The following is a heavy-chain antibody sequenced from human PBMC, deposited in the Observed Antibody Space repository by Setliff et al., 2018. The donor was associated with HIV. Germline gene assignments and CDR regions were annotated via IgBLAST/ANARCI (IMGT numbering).Heavy chain of an antibody. D-gene: IGHD2-15*01. CDR2: IKRNFDGGTT. V-gene: IGHV3-15*01. J-gene: IGHJ4*02. CDR3: AKGTYCSGGNCYSGFLDY. CDR1: GFTFSSAW. Sequence: GGSLRLSCVGSGFTFSSAWMTWVRQAPGMGLEWIGRIKRNFDGGTTDYAAPVRGRFTISRDNSKNTLYLQMNSLRAEDTAMYYCAKGTYCSGGNCYSGFLDYWGQGALVTVSS.